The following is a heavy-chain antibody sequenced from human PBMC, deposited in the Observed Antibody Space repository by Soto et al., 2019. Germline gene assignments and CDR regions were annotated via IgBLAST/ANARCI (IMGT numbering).Heavy chain of an antibody. CDR2: IDPSDSYT. CDR3: ARNLPDKRYFDPHPRLNWFDP. V-gene: IGHV5-10-1*01. J-gene: IGHJ5*02. D-gene: IGHD3-9*01. Sequence: PGESLKISCKGSGYSFTSYWISWVRQMPGKGLEWMGRIDPSDSYTNYSPSFQGHVTISADKSISTAYLQWSSLKASDTAMYYCARNLPDKRYFDPHPRLNWFDPWGQGTLVTVSS. CDR1: GYSFTSYW.